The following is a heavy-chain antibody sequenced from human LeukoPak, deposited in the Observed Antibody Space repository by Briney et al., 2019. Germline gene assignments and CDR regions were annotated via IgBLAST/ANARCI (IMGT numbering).Heavy chain of an antibody. D-gene: IGHD6-19*01. CDR1: GGSISSYY. J-gene: IGHJ4*02. Sequence: SETLSLTCSVSGGSISSYYWSWIRQPPGKGLEWIGYIYYSGRTNYNPSLKSRVTISVDTSKNQFSLKLSSVTAADTAVYYCVSGHSSGWYYFDYWGQGTLVTVSS. CDR3: VSGHSSGWYYFDY. CDR2: IYYSGRT. V-gene: IGHV4-59*08.